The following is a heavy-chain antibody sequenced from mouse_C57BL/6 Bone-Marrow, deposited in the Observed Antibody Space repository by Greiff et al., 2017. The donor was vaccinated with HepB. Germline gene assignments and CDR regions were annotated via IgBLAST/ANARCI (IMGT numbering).Heavy chain of an antibody. J-gene: IGHJ3*01. CDR1: GYTFTGYW. V-gene: IGHV1-9*01. Sequence: VQLQQSGAELMKPGASVKLSCKATGYTFTGYWIEWVKQRPGHGLEWIGEILPGSGSTNYNEKFKGKATFTADTSSNTAYMQLSSLTTEDSAIYYCARYGDDYPRFAYWGQGTLVTVSA. D-gene: IGHD2-4*01. CDR2: ILPGSGST. CDR3: ARYGDDYPRFAY.